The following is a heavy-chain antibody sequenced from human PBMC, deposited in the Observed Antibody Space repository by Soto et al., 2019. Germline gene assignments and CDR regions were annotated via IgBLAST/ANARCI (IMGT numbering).Heavy chain of an antibody. D-gene: IGHD3-10*01. CDR3: ARLTYYYGSGSSIDP. V-gene: IGHV4-59*08. CDR2: IYYSGST. J-gene: IGHJ5*02. Sequence: SETLSLTCTVSGGSISSYYWSWIRQPPGKGPEWIGYIYYSGSTNYNPSLKSRVTISVDTSKNQFSLKLSSVTAADTAVYYCARLTYYYGSGSSIDPWGQGTLVTVSS. CDR1: GGSISSYY.